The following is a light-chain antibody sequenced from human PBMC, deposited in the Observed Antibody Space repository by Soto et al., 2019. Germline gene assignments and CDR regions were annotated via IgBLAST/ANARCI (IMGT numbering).Light chain of an antibody. CDR3: QHYGYPQWT. J-gene: IGKJ1*01. CDR1: QSGYDSY. Sequence: EIVLTQSPGTLSLSPGERATLSCRASQSGYDSYSAWYQQKPGQPPRLLIYAVSSRGYGVPDRFSGSGSGTDFTLTISRLEPEDFAVYYCQHYGYPQWTFGQGTKVEIK. CDR2: AVS. V-gene: IGKV3-20*01.